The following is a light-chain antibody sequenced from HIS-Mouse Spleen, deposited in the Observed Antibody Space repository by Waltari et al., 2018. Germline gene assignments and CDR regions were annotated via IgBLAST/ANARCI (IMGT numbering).Light chain of an antibody. J-gene: IGKJ1*01. CDR3: QQRSNWPPWT. Sequence: EIVLTQSPATLSLSPGERPTLACRASQSVRSYLDWYQQKPDQATRLLIYDASNRATGIPARFSGSGSGTDFTLTISSLEPEDFAVYYCQQRSNWPPWTFGQGTKVEIK. CDR2: DAS. CDR1: QSVRSY. V-gene: IGKV3-11*01.